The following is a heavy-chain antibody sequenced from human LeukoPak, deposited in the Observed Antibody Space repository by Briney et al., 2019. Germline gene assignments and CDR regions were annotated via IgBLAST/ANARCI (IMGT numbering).Heavy chain of an antibody. V-gene: IGHV1-46*01. D-gene: IGHD2-21*02. CDR2: INPSGGST. J-gene: IGHJ4*02. Sequence: ASVKVSCKASGYTFSSYYMHWVRQAPGQGLEWMGIINPSGGSTTYAQKFQGRVTVTSDTSTSTGYMELSSLRSEDTAVYYCAPSCGSDCPGAYWGQGTLVTVSS. CDR3: APSCGSDCPGAY. CDR1: GYTFSSYY.